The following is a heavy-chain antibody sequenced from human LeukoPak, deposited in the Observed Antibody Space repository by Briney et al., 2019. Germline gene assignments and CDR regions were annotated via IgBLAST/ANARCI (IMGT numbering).Heavy chain of an antibody. CDR3: ARGGYYGSGSYSPRDCHFDL. CDR1: GGSFSGYY. J-gene: IGHJ2*01. CDR2: INHSGST. D-gene: IGHD3-10*01. V-gene: IGHV4-34*01. Sequence: SETLSLTCTVYGGSFSGYYWSWIRQPPGKGLEWIGEINHSGSTNYNPSLKSRVTISVDTSKNQFSLKLSSVTAADAAVYYCARGGYYGSGSYSPRDCHFDLWGRGTLVTVSS.